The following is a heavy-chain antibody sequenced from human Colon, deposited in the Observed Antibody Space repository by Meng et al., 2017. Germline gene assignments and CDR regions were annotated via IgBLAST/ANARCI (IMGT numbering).Heavy chain of an antibody. V-gene: IGHV1-2*02. D-gene: IGHD2-15*01. CDR2: IVPNSGDT. CDR3: ARSTPSLDY. CDR1: GYTFRDCY. Sequence: QVQLGQLGIQVKRPGASVKVSCKVSGYTFRDCYIHWVRQAPGQGLEWMGWIVPNSGDTNYAQKFQGRVTMTRDTSISTTYMELSRLTSDDTAVYYCARSTPSLDYWGQGTLVTVSS. J-gene: IGHJ4*02.